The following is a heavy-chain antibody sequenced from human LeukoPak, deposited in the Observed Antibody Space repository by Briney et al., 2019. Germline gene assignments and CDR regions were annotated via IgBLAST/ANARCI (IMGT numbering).Heavy chain of an antibody. V-gene: IGHV3-21*01. CDR1: GFTFSSFS. D-gene: IGHD1-26*01. CDR3: ARDPPIVGATISDY. Sequence: KPGGSLRLSCTASGFTFSSFSMNWVRQAPGKGLEWVSSISSSSSYIYYADSVKGRFTISRDNAKNSLYLQMNSLRAEDTAVYYCARDPPIVGATISDYWGQGTLVTVSS. CDR2: ISSSSSYI. J-gene: IGHJ4*02.